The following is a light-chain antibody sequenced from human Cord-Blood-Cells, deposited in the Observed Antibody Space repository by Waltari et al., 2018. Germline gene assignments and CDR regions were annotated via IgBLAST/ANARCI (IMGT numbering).Light chain of an antibody. V-gene: IGLV2-11*01. Sequence: QSALTQPRSVSGSPGQSVTIPCTGTSSDVGGYNYVSWYQQRPGKAPKLMIYDVSKRPSGVPDRFSGSKSGNTASLTISGLQAEDEADYYCCSYAGSYVFGTGTKVTVL. CDR3: CSYAGSYV. CDR1: SSDVGGYNY. J-gene: IGLJ1*01. CDR2: DVS.